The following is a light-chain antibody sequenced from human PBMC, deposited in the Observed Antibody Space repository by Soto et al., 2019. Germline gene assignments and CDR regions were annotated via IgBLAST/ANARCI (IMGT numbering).Light chain of an antibody. Sequence: IQMTQSPSHLSASVGATVTVTCRASQGVSGWLAWYQQKPGEAPKLLIYDASALQRGVPSRFSGSGSGTKFTLTIASLQPDDFATYYCQQDETFSWTFGAGTKVDI. CDR2: DAS. CDR3: QQDETFSWT. J-gene: IGKJ1*01. V-gene: IGKV1-5*01. CDR1: QGVSGW.